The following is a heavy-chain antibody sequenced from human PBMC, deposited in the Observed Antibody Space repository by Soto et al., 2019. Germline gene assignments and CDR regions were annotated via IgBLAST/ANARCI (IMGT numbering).Heavy chain of an antibody. D-gene: IGHD1-7*01. CDR2: IYHGGST. J-gene: IGHJ4*02. CDR1: GGAISSKNW. Sequence: QVQLQESGPGLVKPSGTLFLICGVSGGAISSKNWWSWVRQPPGKGLEWIGEIYHGGSTNYNPSPKSRVTMSVDKSKNHFSLRLISMTAADTAVYYCARGRDWNYRYFDYWGQGSLVSVSS. V-gene: IGHV4-4*02. CDR3: ARGRDWNYRYFDY.